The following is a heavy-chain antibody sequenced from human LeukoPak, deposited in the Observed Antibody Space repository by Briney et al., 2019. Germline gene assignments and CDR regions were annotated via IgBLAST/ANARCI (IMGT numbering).Heavy chain of an antibody. J-gene: IGHJ4*02. CDR1: GYTYTSDG. CDR3: ARDTMVRGVIIPHFDY. Sequence: ASVKVSSKASGYTYTSDGISWVRQAPGQGLEWMGWISAYNGNTNYAQKLQGRVTMTTDTSTSTAYMELRSLRSDDTAVYYCARDTMVRGVIIPHFDYWGQGTLVTVSS. V-gene: IGHV1-18*01. D-gene: IGHD3-10*01. CDR2: ISAYNGNT.